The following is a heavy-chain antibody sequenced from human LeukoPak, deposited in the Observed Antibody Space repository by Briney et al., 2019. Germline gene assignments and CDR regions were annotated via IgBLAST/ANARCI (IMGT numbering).Heavy chain of an antibody. Sequence: PSETLCLSCTVSGGSISSSSYYWGWIRQPPGKGLEWIGSIYYSGSTYYNPSLKSRVTISVDTSKNQFSLKLSSVTAADTAVYYCASYGSSSWTLVYDYWGQGTHVAVSS. CDR3: ASYGSSSWTLVYDY. CDR2: IYYSGST. D-gene: IGHD6-13*01. CDR1: GGSISSSSYY. J-gene: IGHJ4*02. V-gene: IGHV4-39*01.